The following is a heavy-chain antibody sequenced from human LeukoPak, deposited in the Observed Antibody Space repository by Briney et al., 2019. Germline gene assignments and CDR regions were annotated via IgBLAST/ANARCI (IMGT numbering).Heavy chain of an antibody. Sequence: PSETLSLTCTVSGGSISSYYWSWIRQPPGKGLEWIGYIYCSGSTNYNPSLKSRVTISVDTSKNQFSLKLSSVTAADTAVYYCARVTGYIVEDYFDYWGQGTLVTVSS. J-gene: IGHJ4*02. CDR2: IYCSGST. CDR3: ARVTGYIVEDYFDY. D-gene: IGHD3-22*01. V-gene: IGHV4-59*01. CDR1: GGSISSYY.